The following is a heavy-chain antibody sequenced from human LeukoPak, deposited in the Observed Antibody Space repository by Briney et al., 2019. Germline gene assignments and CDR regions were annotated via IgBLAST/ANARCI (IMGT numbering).Heavy chain of an antibody. Sequence: GGSLRLSCAASGFTVSSNYMNWVRQAPGKGLEWVSVMYSGGSTFYGDSVKGRFTISRDNSKNTLYLQMNSLRAEDTAVYYCAKRRSYYDSSGYYGTADYWGQGTLVTVSS. CDR2: MYSGGST. D-gene: IGHD3-22*01. V-gene: IGHV3-66*01. CDR3: AKRRSYYDSSGYYGTADY. J-gene: IGHJ4*02. CDR1: GFTVSSNY.